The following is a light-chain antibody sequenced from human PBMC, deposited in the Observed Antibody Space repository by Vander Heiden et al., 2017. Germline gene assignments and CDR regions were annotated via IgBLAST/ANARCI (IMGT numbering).Light chain of an antibody. V-gene: IGKV1-39*01. J-gene: IGKJ4*01. Sequence: DIQMTQSPSSLSASVGDRVTITCRASQSISSYLNWYQQKPGKAPKLLIYAASSLQSGVPSRFSRSGSGTDFTLTISSLQPEDFATYYCQQSDSTPPTFGAGTKVEIK. CDR1: QSISSY. CDR3: QQSDSTPPT. CDR2: AAS.